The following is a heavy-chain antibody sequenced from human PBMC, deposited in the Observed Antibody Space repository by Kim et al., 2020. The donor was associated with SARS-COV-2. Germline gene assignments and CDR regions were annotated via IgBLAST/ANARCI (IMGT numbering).Heavy chain of an antibody. CDR1: GYTFTSYG. CDR3: ATIPQWPERGYSYGYTYPDY. D-gene: IGHD5-18*01. CDR2: ISAYNGNT. Sequence: ASVKVSCKASGYTFTSYGISWVRQAPGQGLEWMGWISAYNGNTNYAQKLQGRVTMTTDTSTSTAYMELRSLRSDDTAVYYCATIPQWPERGYSYGYTYPDYWGQGTLVTVSS. V-gene: IGHV1-18*01. J-gene: IGHJ4*02.